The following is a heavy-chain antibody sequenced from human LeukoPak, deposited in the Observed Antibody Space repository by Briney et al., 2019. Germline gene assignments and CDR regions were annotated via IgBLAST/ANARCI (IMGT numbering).Heavy chain of an antibody. J-gene: IGHJ6*02. D-gene: IGHD2-2*01. V-gene: IGHV3-30*18. CDR1: GFTFSSYG. CDR3: AKVGPAAIYYGMDV. CDR2: ISYDGSNK. Sequence: PGGSLRLSCAASGFTFSSYGMHWVRQAPGKGLEWVAVISYDGSNKYYADSVKGRFTISRDNSKNTLYLQMNSLRAEDTAVYYCAKVGPAAIYYGMDVWGQGTTVTVSS.